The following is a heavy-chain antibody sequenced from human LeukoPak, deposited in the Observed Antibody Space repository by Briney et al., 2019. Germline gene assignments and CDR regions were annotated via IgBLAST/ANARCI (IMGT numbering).Heavy chain of an antibody. D-gene: IGHD2-21*02. V-gene: IGHV3-23*01. J-gene: IGHJ4*02. CDR3: ANDPYCGGDCYYDY. CDR2: MSGSGGST. Sequence: GGSLRLSCAASGFTFSRYAMNWVRQPPGKGLEWVSGMSGSGGSTYYADSVKGRFTISRDNSKNTLYLQMNSLRAEDTAVYYCANDPYCGGDCYYDYWGQGTVVTVSS. CDR1: GFTFSRYA.